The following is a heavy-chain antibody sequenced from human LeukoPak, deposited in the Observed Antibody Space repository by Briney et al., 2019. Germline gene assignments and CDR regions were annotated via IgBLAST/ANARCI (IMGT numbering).Heavy chain of an antibody. Sequence: GGSLRLSCAASGFTFSSLAMGWVRQAPGKGLEWVSVISDSGGTTYYADSVKGRFTISRDNSRNTLYLQMNSLRAEDTAVYYCAREYYDILTALGPWGQGTLVTVSS. D-gene: IGHD3-9*01. J-gene: IGHJ5*02. CDR1: GFTFSSLA. CDR3: AREYYDILTALGP. V-gene: IGHV3-23*01. CDR2: ISDSGGTT.